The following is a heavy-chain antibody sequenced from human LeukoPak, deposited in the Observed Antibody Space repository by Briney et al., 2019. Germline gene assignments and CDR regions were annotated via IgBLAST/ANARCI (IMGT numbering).Heavy chain of an antibody. CDR2: ISGSSSYI. J-gene: IGHJ4*02. CDR1: GFTFSRYG. CDR3: ARDLAPYCSGGRCSTFDY. D-gene: IGHD2-15*01. V-gene: IGHV3-21*01. Sequence: GGSLRLSCAASGFTFSRYGMHWVRQAPGKGLEWVSSISGSSSYIYYADSVKGRFTISRDNAKNSLYLQMNSLRGEDTALYYCARDLAPYCSGGRCSTFDYWGQGTLVTVSS.